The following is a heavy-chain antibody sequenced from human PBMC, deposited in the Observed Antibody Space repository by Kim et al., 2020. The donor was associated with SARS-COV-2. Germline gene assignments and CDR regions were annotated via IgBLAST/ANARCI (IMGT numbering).Heavy chain of an antibody. CDR2: IKQDGSEK. Sequence: GGSLRLSCVGSGFTFSNYWMSWVRQAPGKGPEWVADIKQDGSEKNYLDSVEGRFTISRDNGRNSLYLQMNNLRAEDTAIFYCATHHSIVWYNSEYFFDNWGQGTLVTVSS. CDR3: ATHHSIVWYNSEYFFDN. V-gene: IGHV3-7*01. J-gene: IGHJ4*02. D-gene: IGHD6-19*01. CDR1: GFTFSNYW.